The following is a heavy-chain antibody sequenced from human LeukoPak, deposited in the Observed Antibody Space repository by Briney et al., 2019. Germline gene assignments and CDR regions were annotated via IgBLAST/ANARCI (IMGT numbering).Heavy chain of an antibody. CDR1: GFTFSTFP. CDR2: ISRNGDTT. CDR3: VKALTDDAFDI. V-gene: IGHV3-64D*06. Sequence: GGSLKLSCAASGFTFSTFPMHWVRQAPGKGLEYFSAISRNGDTTYYADSVKGRFTISRDNSKNTLYLQMSSLRPEDTAVYYCVKALTDDAFDIWGQGTMVTVSS. J-gene: IGHJ3*02.